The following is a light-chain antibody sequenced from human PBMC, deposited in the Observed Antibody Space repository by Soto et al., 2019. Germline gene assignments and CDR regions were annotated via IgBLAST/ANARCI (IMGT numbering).Light chain of an antibody. V-gene: IGLV2-14*01. CDR3: SSYTSSSTLYV. Sequence: QSVLTQPASVSGSPGQSITVSCTGTSSDVGGSDHVNWYQQHPGKAPKLIIYEVSNRPSGVSNRFSGSKSGDTASLTISGLHAEDEADYYCSSYTSSSTLYVFGTGTKLTVL. CDR1: SSDVGGSDH. J-gene: IGLJ1*01. CDR2: EVS.